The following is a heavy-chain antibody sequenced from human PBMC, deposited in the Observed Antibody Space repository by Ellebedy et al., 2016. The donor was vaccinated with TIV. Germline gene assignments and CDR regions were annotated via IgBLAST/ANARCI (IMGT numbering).Heavy chain of an antibody. CDR3: ARHRDTAPSF. CDR1: GYIFTTYY. J-gene: IGHJ4*02. D-gene: IGHD5-18*01. V-gene: IGHV1-46*01. CDR2: INPSASST. Sequence: AASVKVSCKASGYIFTTYYIHWARQAPGQGLEWMGIINPSASSTSYAQKFQDRVIMTWDTSTSTVYLELSSLRSEDTAIYYCARHRDTAPSFWGQGTLVTVSS.